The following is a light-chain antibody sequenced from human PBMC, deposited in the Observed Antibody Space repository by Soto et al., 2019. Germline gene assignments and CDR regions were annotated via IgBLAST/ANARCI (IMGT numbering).Light chain of an antibody. Sequence: ILMTQSPATLSLSPWDRATLACGASQSLHHFLAWYQPKPGQAPKLLIYAASSLHSGVPCRFSGSGSGTDFTLTISSLQPEDFATYYCQQRYSCPLTFGPGTKVDIK. CDR1: QSLHHF. J-gene: IGKJ3*01. V-gene: IGKV1-8*01. CDR2: AAS. CDR3: QQRYSCPLT.